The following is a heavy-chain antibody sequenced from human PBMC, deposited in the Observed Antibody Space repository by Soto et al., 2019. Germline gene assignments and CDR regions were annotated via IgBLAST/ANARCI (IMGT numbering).Heavy chain of an antibody. J-gene: IGHJ5*02. D-gene: IGHD3-3*02. CDR3: ATVATHSYNWIDP. CDR1: GSTFNSYW. Sequence: EVQLVESGGGLVQPGGSLRLSCEASGSTFNSYWMPWVRQAPGKGLVWVSRINADGSTTTYADSVKGRFTISRDNAKNTLYLQMNSLRAEDTAVYFCATVATHSYNWIDPWGQGTLVTISS. CDR2: INADGSTT. V-gene: IGHV3-74*01.